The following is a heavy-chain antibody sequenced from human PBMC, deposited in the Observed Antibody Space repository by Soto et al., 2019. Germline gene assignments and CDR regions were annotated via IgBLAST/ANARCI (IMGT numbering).Heavy chain of an antibody. J-gene: IGHJ4*02. CDR3: AHRPIVGAAI. CDR2: IFHSGST. CDR1: GGSISNSNW. V-gene: IGHV4-4*02. Sequence: PSETLSLTCAVFGGSISNSNWWTWVRQPPGKGLDWIGEIFHSGSTNYHSSLMGRVTISVDKANNQFSLKLSSVTAADTAVYYCAHRPIVGAAIWGQGTLVTVSS. D-gene: IGHD1-26*01.